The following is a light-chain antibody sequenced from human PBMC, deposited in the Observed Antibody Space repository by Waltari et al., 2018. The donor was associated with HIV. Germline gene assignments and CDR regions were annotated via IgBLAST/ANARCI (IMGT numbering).Light chain of an antibody. CDR1: QSVLYSSNNKNY. CDR2: WAS. V-gene: IGKV4-1*01. Sequence: DIVMTQSPDALAVSLGERATLNCNSSQSVLYSSNNKNYLAWYQQTPGQPPKVLIYWASTRESGVPDRFSGSGSGTDFTLTISSLQAEDVAVYYCQQYYSPPPRTFGQGTKVEIK. J-gene: IGKJ1*01. CDR3: QQYYSPPPRT.